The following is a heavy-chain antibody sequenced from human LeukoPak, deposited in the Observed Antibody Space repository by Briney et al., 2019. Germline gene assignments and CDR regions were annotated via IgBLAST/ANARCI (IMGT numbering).Heavy chain of an antibody. J-gene: IGHJ3*02. D-gene: IGHD2-2*01. CDR2: INWNGGST. CDR3: AREYCSSTSCSDVNDAFDI. V-gene: IGHV3-20*01. Sequence: GRSLRLSCAASGFTFDDHGMSWVRQAPGKGLEWVSGINWNGGSTGYADSVKGRFTISRDNAKNSLYLQMNSLRAEDTALYHCAREYCSSTSCSDVNDAFDIWGQGTMVTVSS. CDR1: GFTFDDHG.